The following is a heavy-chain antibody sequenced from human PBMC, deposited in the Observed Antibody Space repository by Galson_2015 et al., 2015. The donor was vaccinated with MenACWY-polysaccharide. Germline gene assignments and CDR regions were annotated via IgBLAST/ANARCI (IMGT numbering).Heavy chain of an antibody. V-gene: IGHV3-23*01. CDR2: INANGDNA. J-gene: IGHJ4*02. CDR1: GGTFNSYA. CDR3: FLVGTGGRVY. D-gene: IGHD1-26*01. Sequence: SLRLSCAASGGTFNSYAMTWVRQAPGKGLEWVSSINANGDNAHYLDSVTGRFFTSRDKSTNPLFLQMNGLTTEDTAVYYCFLVGTGGRVYRGRGVLVTVPS.